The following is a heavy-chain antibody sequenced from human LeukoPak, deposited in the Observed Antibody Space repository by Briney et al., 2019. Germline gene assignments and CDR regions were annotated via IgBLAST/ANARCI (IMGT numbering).Heavy chain of an antibody. J-gene: IGHJ6*02. Sequence: SQTLSLTCAISGDSVSSNSATWNWIRQSPSRGLEWLGRTYYRSKWYNDYAVSVKSRIIITPDTSKNQFSLQLNSVTPEDTAVYYCARDLGVKYDRGCYYGMDVWDQGTTVTVSS. D-gene: IGHD3-22*01. CDR2: TYYRSKWYN. CDR1: GDSVSSNSAT. CDR3: ARDLGVKYDRGCYYGMDV. V-gene: IGHV6-1*01.